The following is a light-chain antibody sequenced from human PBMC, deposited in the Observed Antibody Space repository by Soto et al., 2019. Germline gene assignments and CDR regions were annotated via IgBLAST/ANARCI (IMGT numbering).Light chain of an antibody. CDR3: GSYTRSSNYV. V-gene: IGLV2-14*01. CDR2: EVS. J-gene: IGLJ1*01. Sequence: QSALAQPASVSGSPGQSITISCTGYIHYDFVSWYQQHPGTAPKLVIYEVSNRPSGTSDRFSGSKSGHTASLTISGLQTEDEAVYYCGSYTRSSNYVFGTGTKVTVL. CDR1: IHYDF.